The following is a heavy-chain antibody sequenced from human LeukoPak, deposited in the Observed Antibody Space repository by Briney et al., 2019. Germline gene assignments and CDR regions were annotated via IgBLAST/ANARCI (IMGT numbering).Heavy chain of an antibody. Sequence: GGSLRLSCAASGFTFDDYGMSWVRQAPGKGLEWVAVISYDGSNKKYADSVKGRFTIPRDNSKNTLYLQMNSLRAEDTAVYYCAKDSGGGDCAFDYWGQGILVTVSS. D-gene: IGHD2-21*02. CDR3: AKDSGGGDCAFDY. V-gene: IGHV3-30*18. CDR2: ISYDGSNK. J-gene: IGHJ4*02. CDR1: GFTFDDYG.